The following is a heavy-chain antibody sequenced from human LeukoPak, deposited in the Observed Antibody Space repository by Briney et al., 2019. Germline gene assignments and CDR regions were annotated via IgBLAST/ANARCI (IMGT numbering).Heavy chain of an antibody. J-gene: IGHJ6*03. D-gene: IGHD2-15*01. V-gene: IGHV3-23*01. Sequence: GGSLRLSCAASGFTFSDYYMSWIRQAPGKGLEWVSSISSTGGTTYYADSVKGRFTISRDNSKNTLYLQMNSLRAEDPAIYYCAKNGDRGAYCTGGTCYPYFYYYMDVWGKGTTVTI. CDR2: ISSTGGTT. CDR1: GFTFSDYY. CDR3: AKNGDRGAYCTGGTCYPYFYYYMDV.